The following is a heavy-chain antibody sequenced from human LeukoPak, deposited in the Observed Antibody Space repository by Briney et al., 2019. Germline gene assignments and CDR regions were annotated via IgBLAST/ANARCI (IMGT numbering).Heavy chain of an antibody. J-gene: IGHJ5*02. CDR3: AKDLVGPAPSDP. CDR1: GFVFSSYT. Sequence: GGSLRLSCEASGFVFSSYTMTWVRQAPGKGLEWVSAISGSGGSTYYADSVKGRFTISRDNSKNTLYLQMNSLRAEDTAVYYCAKDLVGPAPSDPWGQGTLVTVSS. V-gene: IGHV3-23*01. CDR2: ISGSGGST.